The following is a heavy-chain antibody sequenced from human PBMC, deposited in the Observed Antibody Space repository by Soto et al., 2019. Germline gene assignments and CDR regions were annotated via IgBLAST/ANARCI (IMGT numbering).Heavy chain of an antibody. J-gene: IGHJ4*02. V-gene: IGHV4-59*01. CDR1: VGSFSGYY. CDR2: IYYSGST. D-gene: IGHD3-3*01. Sequence: PSESLSLTCAVYVGSFSGYYWSWIRQPPGKGLEWIGYIYYSGSTNYNPSLKSRVTISVDTSKNQFSLKLSSVTAADTAVYYCARDVAYYDFWSGYYLYYFDYWGQGTLVTVSS. CDR3: ARDVAYYDFWSGYYLYYFDY.